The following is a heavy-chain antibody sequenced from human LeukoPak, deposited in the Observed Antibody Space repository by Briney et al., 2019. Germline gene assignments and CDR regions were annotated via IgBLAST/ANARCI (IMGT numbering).Heavy chain of an antibody. Sequence: GGSLRLSCAASGFTVSSNYMSWVRQAPGKGLEWVSVIYSGGSTYYADSVKGRFTISRDNAKNSLYLQMNSLRAEDTAVYYCARAGRITIFGVGPDFDYWGQGTLVTVSS. CDR1: GFTVSSNY. V-gene: IGHV3-53*01. D-gene: IGHD3-3*01. CDR2: IYSGGST. CDR3: ARAGRITIFGVGPDFDY. J-gene: IGHJ4*02.